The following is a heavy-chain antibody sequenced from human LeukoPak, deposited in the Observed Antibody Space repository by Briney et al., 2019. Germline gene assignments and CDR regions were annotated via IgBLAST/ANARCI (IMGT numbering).Heavy chain of an antibody. CDR3: TRGDSSSWPRFDY. CDR1: GGTFSSYA. Sequence: SVKVSCKASGGTFSSYAISWVRQAPGQGLEWMGGIIPIFGTANYAQKFQGRVTITADESTSTAYMELSSLRSEDTAVYYCTRGDSSSWPRFDYWGQGTLVTVSS. CDR2: IIPIFGTA. V-gene: IGHV1-69*13. D-gene: IGHD6-13*01. J-gene: IGHJ4*02.